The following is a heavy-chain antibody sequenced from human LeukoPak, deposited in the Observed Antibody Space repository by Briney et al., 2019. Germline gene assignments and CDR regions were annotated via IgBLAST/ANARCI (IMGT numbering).Heavy chain of an antibody. D-gene: IGHD4-17*01. CDR3: AKDFDYGDI. CDR1: GFTFRSYG. V-gene: IGHV3-23*01. CDR2: ISGSGGST. J-gene: IGHJ3*02. Sequence: GGSLRLSCAASGFTFRSYGMSWVRQAPGKGLEWVSAISGSGGSTYYADSVRGRFTISRDNSKNTLYLQMNSLRAEDTAVYYCAKDFDYGDIWGQGTMVTVSS.